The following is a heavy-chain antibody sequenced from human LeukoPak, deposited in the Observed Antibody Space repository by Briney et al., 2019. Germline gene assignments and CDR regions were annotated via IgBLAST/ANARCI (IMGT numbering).Heavy chain of an antibody. V-gene: IGHV3-7*01. Sequence: GGSLRVSCAASGFSFSSYWMTWVRQAPGKGLEWVANIRQDGNEKYYVDSVKGRFTISRDNAKNSLYLQVNSLRAEDTAVYYCAKYYYDSRPEVYMDVWGKGTTVTVSS. J-gene: IGHJ6*03. CDR1: GFSFSSYW. CDR2: IRQDGNEK. CDR3: AKYYYDSRPEVYMDV. D-gene: IGHD3-22*01.